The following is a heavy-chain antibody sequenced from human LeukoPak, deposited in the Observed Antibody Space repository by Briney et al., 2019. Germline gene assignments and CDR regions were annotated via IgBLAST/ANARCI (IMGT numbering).Heavy chain of an antibody. V-gene: IGHV3-15*01. J-gene: IGHJ4*02. CDR3: TTELLWFGELF. CDR1: GFTLSNAW. D-gene: IGHD3-10*01. Sequence: GGSLRLSCAASGFTLSNAWMSWVRQAPGKGLEWVGRIKSKTDGGTTDYAAPVKGRFTISRDDPKDTLYLQMNSLKTEDTAVYYCTTELLWFGELFWGQGTLVTVSS. CDR2: IKSKTDGGTT.